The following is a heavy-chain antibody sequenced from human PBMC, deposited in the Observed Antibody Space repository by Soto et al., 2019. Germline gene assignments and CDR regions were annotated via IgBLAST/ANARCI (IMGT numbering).Heavy chain of an antibody. Sequence: DVQLLESGGGLVQPGGYLRIYCVASGFSFRNYAMGWVRQAPGEGLEWVSVLGSDCASTYYAGFVKRRFTISRDNSKNTLYLQMNSLKIDDTAVYYCAKGSGGSCYLAIPSWGQGTLVTVSS. D-gene: IGHD2-15*01. CDR3: AKGSGGSCYLAIPS. V-gene: IGHV3-23*01. CDR2: LGSDCAST. J-gene: IGHJ5*02. CDR1: GFSFRNYA.